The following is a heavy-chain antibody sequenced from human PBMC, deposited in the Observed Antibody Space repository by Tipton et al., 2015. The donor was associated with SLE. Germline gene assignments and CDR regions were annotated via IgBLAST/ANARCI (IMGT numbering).Heavy chain of an antibody. CDR2: IHYNGNT. D-gene: IGHD6-19*01. CDR3: ARLSFDYTSGWYIDY. J-gene: IGHJ4*02. V-gene: IGHV4-34*01. CDR1: GGSFSGYS. Sequence: TLSLTCAVYGGSFSGYSWGWIRQPPGKGLEWIGTIHYNGNTYYNPSLKSRVTISINTSKIQFSLKLTSLTAADTAVYYCARLSFDYTSGWYIDYWGQGSLVTVSS.